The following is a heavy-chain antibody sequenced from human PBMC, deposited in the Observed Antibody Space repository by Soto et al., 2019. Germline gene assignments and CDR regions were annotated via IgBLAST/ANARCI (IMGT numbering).Heavy chain of an antibody. J-gene: IGHJ6*02. D-gene: IGHD2-15*01. CDR2: ISAYNGNT. CDR3: ARDSRVVVAATPNYYYGMDV. V-gene: IGHV1-18*01. CDR1: GYTFTSYG. Sequence: ASVKVSCKASGYTFTSYGITWVRQAPGQGLEWMGWISAYNGNTNYAQKLQGRVTMTTDTSTSTAYMELRSLRSDDTAVYYCARDSRVVVAATPNYYYGMDVWGQGTTVTVS.